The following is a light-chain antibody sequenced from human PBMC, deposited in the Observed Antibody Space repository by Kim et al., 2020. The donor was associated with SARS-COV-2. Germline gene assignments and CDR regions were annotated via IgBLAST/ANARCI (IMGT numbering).Light chain of an antibody. CDR3: HQYGSSPRT. V-gene: IGKV3-20*01. Sequence: SPGERVTLSCRASQSVSSNYLAWYQQKPGQAPGLLIYGASSRAAGIPDRFSGSGSGTDFSLTISRLEPEDFAVYYCHQYGSSPRTFGQGTKVDIK. CDR1: QSVSSNY. J-gene: IGKJ1*01. CDR2: GAS.